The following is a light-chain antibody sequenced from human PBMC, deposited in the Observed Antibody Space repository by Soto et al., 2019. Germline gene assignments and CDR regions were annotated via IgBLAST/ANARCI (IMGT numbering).Light chain of an antibody. V-gene: IGKV3-20*01. CDR1: QSVSSSY. CDR2: GAS. Sequence: EIVLTLALGTLFLSPGERATLSCRASQSVSSSYLAWDQQKPGQAPRPLIYGASSRAIGIPGRFSGSGSGTDLTHPIGRLEPEDFAVYYCQQYGSSPWTFGQGTKV. CDR3: QQYGSSPWT. J-gene: IGKJ1*01.